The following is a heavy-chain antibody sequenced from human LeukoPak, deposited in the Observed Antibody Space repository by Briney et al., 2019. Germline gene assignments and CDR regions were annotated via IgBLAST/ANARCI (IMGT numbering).Heavy chain of an antibody. V-gene: IGHV3-7*01. Sequence: GGSLRLSCSASGFTFGSYWMNWVRQAPGKGPEWVANIKQDGSEINYVDSVKGRFIISRDNAKNSLYLQMNSLRAEDTAVYYCAKDGWLAAEYYFDYWGQGTLVTVSS. CDR1: GFTFGSYW. CDR3: AKDGWLAAEYYFDY. CDR2: IKQDGSEI. J-gene: IGHJ4*02. D-gene: IGHD6-19*01.